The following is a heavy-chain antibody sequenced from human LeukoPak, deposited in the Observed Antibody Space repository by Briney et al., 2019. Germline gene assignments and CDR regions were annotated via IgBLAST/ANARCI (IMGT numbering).Heavy chain of an antibody. CDR2: FYQSEKT. Sequence: PSETLSLTCTVSGGSISNYYWCWIRQPPGKGLEWLGCFYQSEKTNYNPSLKSRVTISVDTSSNKFSLTLNSVTAADTAVYYCTRDGSSRSLATWGQGTLVTVSS. CDR3: TRDGSSRSLAT. J-gene: IGHJ5*02. D-gene: IGHD6-6*01. V-gene: IGHV4-59*01. CDR1: GGSISNYY.